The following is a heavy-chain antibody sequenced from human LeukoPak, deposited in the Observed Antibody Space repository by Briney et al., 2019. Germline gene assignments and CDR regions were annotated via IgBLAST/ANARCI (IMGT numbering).Heavy chain of an antibody. D-gene: IGHD5-24*01. Sequence: GGSLRLSCAASGFTFSSYAMSCVRQAPGKRLEWVSAISGSGGSTYYADSVKGRFTISRDNSKNTLYLQMNSLRAEDTAVYYCAKVRLQLYYFDYWGQGTLVTVSS. J-gene: IGHJ4*02. V-gene: IGHV3-23*01. CDR2: ISGSGGST. CDR1: GFTFSSYA. CDR3: AKVRLQLYYFDY.